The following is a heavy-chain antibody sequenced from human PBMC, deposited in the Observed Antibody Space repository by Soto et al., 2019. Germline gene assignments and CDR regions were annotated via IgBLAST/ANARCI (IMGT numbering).Heavy chain of an antibody. V-gene: IGHV1-46*01. Sequence: QVQLVQSGAEVKKPGASVKVSCKASGYTFTSYYMHWLRQAPGQGLEWMGIINPSGGSTSYAQKFPGRVTMSRDTSTSTVYMELSSLRSEDTDVYYCAKGGGYVGWFDPWGQGTLVTVSS. D-gene: IGHD5-12*01. CDR3: AKGGGYVGWFDP. CDR1: GYTFTSYY. CDR2: INPSGGST. J-gene: IGHJ5*02.